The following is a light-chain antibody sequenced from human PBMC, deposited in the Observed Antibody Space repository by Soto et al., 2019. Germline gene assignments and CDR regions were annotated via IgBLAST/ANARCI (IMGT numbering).Light chain of an antibody. V-gene: IGKV3-20*01. J-gene: IGKJ2*01. Sequence: EVVLTQSPGTLSLSPGDRATLSCRASQSVSNNYLAWYQQKPGQAPRLVIFGSSDRATGIPDRFSGSGSGTDFTLTISRLEPDEFAVDFFQQYGTSPPYTFGQGTRLEIK. CDR2: GSS. CDR1: QSVSNNY. CDR3: QQYGTSPPYT.